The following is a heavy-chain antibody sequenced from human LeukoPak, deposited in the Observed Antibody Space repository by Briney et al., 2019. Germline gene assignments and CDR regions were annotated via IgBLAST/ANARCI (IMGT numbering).Heavy chain of an antibody. CDR1: GFSFSTFA. CDR3: AKDRGFTLRDGGMLDY. CDR2: ISGRGGDT. J-gene: IGHJ4*02. Sequence: GGSLRLSCAASGFSFSTFAMNWVSQVPGKGLEWVSGISGRGGDTYDAESVRGRFTISRDDSKNTLYLQMTSLRVEDTAIYYCAKDRGFTLRDGGMLDYWGQGTLVTVSS. V-gene: IGHV3-23*01. D-gene: IGHD5-24*01.